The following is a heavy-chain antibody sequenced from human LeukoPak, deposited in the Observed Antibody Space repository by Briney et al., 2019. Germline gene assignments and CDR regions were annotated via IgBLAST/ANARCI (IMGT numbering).Heavy chain of an antibody. V-gene: IGHV3-73*01. J-gene: IGHJ4*02. CDR3: ASGITMVRGRFGY. CDR2: IRSKANSYAT. Sequence: GGSLKLSCAASGFTFSGSAMHWVRQASGKGLEWVGRIRSKANSYATAYAASVKGRFTISRDDSKNTAYLQMNSLKTEDTAVYYCASGITMVRGRFGYWGQGTLVTVSS. D-gene: IGHD3-10*01. CDR1: GFTFSGSA.